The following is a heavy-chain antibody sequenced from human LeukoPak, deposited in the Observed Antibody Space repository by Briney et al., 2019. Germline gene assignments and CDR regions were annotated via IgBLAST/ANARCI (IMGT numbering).Heavy chain of an antibody. Sequence: PGGSLRLSCVASGFTFSSHLMHWVRQVPGKGLGWVSRIDSDGSKTDYADSVKGRFTFSRDNARNTLYLQMNSLRAEDTAVYYCVRLSSGYYGLIDHWGQGTLVTVSS. CDR2: IDSDGSKT. J-gene: IGHJ4*02. CDR1: GFTFSSHL. CDR3: VRLSSGYYGLIDH. V-gene: IGHV3-74*01. D-gene: IGHD3-22*01.